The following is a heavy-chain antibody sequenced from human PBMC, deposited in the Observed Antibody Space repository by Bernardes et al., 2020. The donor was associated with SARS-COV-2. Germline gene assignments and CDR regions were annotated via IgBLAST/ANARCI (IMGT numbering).Heavy chain of an antibody. CDR3: VRGRATMAY. Sequence: GVSLKLSCVASGFTFSGYYMSWVRQPPGTGLEWVVNIKEDGSDTYYVDSVKGRFTISRDNAKNSLSLQMNNLRAEDTAVYYCVRGRATMAYWGQGTLVTVSS. D-gene: IGHD5-12*01. V-gene: IGHV3-7*01. J-gene: IGHJ4*02. CDR2: IKEDGSDT. CDR1: GFTFSGYY.